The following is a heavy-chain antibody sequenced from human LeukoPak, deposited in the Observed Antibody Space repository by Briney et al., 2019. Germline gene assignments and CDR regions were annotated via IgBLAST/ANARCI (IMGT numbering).Heavy chain of an antibody. CDR3: ARGKSYDSSGYYSN. CDR1: GYSFATYW. V-gene: IGHV5-51*01. CDR2: IYPGDSDT. D-gene: IGHD3-22*01. J-gene: IGHJ4*02. Sequence: PGESLRISCKASGYSFATYWIGWVRQMPGKGLEWMGIIYPGDSDTRYSLSFQGHVTISADKSISTAYLQWSSLKASDTAMYYCARGKSYDSSGYYSNWGQGTPVTVSS.